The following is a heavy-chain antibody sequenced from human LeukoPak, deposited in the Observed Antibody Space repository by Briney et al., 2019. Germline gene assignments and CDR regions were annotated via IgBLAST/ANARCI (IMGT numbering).Heavy chain of an antibody. J-gene: IGHJ4*02. CDR2: IFYSGST. CDR3: ARSTWPTVAKPDY. CDR1: GGSISSYY. Sequence: SETLSLTCTVSGGSISSYYWSWIRQSPGKGLEWIGYIFYSGSTNYNPSLKSRATISVDTPKNQFSLKLTSVTAADTAVYYCARSTWPTVAKPDYWGQGTLVTVSS. V-gene: IGHV4-59*01. D-gene: IGHD6-19*01.